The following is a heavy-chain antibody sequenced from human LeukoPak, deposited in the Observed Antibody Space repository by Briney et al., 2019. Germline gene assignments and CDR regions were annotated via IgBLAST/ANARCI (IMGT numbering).Heavy chain of an antibody. Sequence: GGSLRLSCAASGFTFSSYSMNSGRPAPGKGREWVSYISSLSGTIYYADPVKGRFIIARDNAQNSLFLQINSLRAEDTAVYYCVRDQGGAGIYWGQGTMVTVSS. CDR1: GFTFSSYS. J-gene: IGHJ4*02. CDR3: VRDQGGAGIY. CDR2: ISSLSGTI. V-gene: IGHV3-48*01. D-gene: IGHD3-16*01.